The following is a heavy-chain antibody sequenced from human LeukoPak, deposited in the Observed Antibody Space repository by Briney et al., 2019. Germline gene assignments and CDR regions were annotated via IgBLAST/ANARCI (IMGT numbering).Heavy chain of an antibody. J-gene: IGHJ6*03. V-gene: IGHV3-30*02. CDR1: GFTFSSYG. CDR2: IRYDGSNK. CDR3: AKDRSYYYYYMDV. Sequence: GGSLRLSCAAYGFTFSSYGMHWVRQAPGKGLEWVAFIRYDGSNKYYADSVKGRFTISRDNSKNTLYLQMNTLRAEDTAVYYCAKDRSYYYYYMDVWGKGTTVTISS.